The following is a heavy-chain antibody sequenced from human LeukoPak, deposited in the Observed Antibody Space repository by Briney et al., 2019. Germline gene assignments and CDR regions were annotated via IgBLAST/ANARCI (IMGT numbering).Heavy chain of an antibody. CDR2: ISYDGTNK. D-gene: IGHD6-6*01. Sequence: PGGSLRLSCAASEFTFSSYGMHWVRQVPGKGLEWVAIISYDGTNKYYADSAKGRFTVSRDSSKNTLYLQMNSLRPEDTAVYYCARAHLSSASTDYMTVWGKGTTVTVSS. CDR1: EFTFSSYG. CDR3: ARAHLSSASTDYMTV. J-gene: IGHJ6*03. V-gene: IGHV3-30*03.